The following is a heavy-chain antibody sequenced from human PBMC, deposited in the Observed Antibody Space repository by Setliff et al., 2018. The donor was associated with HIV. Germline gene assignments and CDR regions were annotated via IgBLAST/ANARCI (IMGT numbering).Heavy chain of an antibody. D-gene: IGHD3-16*01. Sequence: SETLSLTCTVSGGSISSGGYYWSWVRQPPGKGLEWIGYIYSGWITKYNPSLKSRVPISVDTSTNHFSLKLNSVTATDTAVYYCARRTFGSGRIDPWGQGTLVTVSS. J-gene: IGHJ5*02. CDR3: ARRTFGSGRIDP. CDR2: IYSGWIT. CDR1: GGSISSGGYY. V-gene: IGHV4-61*08.